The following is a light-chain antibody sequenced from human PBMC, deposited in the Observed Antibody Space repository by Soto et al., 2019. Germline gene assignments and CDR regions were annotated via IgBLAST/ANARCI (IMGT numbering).Light chain of an antibody. CDR2: GAS. CDR1: QSVSSSY. V-gene: IGKV3-20*01. CDR3: QQYGSSPYT. J-gene: IGKJ2*01. Sequence: EIVLTQSPVTLSLSPGERATLSCRASQSVSSSYLAWYQQKPGQAPRLLIYGASSRATGIPDRFSVSGSGTDFTLTISRLEPEDFAVYYCQQYGSSPYTFGQGTKLEIK.